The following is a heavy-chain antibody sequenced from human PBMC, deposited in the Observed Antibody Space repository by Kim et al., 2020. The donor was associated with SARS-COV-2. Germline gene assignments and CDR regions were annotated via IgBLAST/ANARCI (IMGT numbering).Heavy chain of an antibody. D-gene: IGHD1-26*01. J-gene: IGHJ4*02. CDR3: ARGEPLSSKY. Sequence: STSYADSVKGPFTSSRDNAKNTLYLQMNSLRAEDTAVYYCARGEPLSSKYWGQGTLVTVSS. CDR2: ST. V-gene: IGHV3-74*01.